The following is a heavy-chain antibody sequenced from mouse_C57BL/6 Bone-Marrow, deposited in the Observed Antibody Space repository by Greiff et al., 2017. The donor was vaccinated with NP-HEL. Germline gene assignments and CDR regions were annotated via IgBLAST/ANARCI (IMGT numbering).Heavy chain of an antibody. CDR1: GYTFTSYL. Sequence: VQLQQPGAELVKPGASVKLSCKASGYTFTSYLMPWVKQRPGRGLEWIGRIYPSSGGTKYNEKFKSKATLTVDKPSSTAYMQLNSLTSEDSAVYYCARYYDGSSSFDYWGQGTTLTVTS. CDR2: IYPSSGGT. J-gene: IGHJ2*01. D-gene: IGHD1-1*01. V-gene: IGHV1-72*01. CDR3: ARYYDGSSSFDY.